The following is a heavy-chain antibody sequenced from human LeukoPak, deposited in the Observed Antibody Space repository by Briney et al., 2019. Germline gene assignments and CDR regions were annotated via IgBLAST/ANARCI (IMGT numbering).Heavy chain of an antibody. D-gene: IGHD2-2*01. CDR1: GGSISSNNW. CDR2: IYYSGST. Sequence: PSETLSLTCAVSGGSISSNNWWIWVRQPPGKGLEWIGSIYYSGSTYYNPSLKSRVTISVDTSKNQFSLKLSSVTAADTAVYYCARTTIAIPVFDYWGQGTLVTVSS. V-gene: IGHV4-39*01. CDR3: ARTTIAIPVFDY. J-gene: IGHJ4*02.